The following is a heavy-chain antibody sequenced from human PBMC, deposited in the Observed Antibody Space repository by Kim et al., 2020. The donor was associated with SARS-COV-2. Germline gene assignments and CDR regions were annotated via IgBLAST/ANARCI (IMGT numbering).Heavy chain of an antibody. V-gene: IGHV4-34*01. CDR2: INHSGST. D-gene: IGHD1-7*01. CDR1: GGSFSGYY. Sequence: SETLSLTCAVYGGSFSGYYWSWIRQPPGKGLEWIGEINHSGSTNYNPSLKSRVTISVDTSKNQFSLKLSSVTAADTAVYYCARGRLVGYRGTTDYWGQGTLVTVSS. CDR3: ARGRLVGYRGTTDY. J-gene: IGHJ4*02.